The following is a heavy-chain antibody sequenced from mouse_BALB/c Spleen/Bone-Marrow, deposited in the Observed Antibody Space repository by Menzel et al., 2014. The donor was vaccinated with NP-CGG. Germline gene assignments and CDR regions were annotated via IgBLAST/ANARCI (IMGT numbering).Heavy chain of an antibody. CDR1: GFNIKDYY. V-gene: IGHV14-1*02. Sequence: EVKLEESGAELVRPGALVKLSCKASGFNIKDYYMHWVKQRPEQGLEWIGWIDPENGNTIYDPKFQGKASITADTSSNTPYLQLSSLTSEDTAVYYCARWGNYYFDYWGQGTTLTVSS. J-gene: IGHJ2*01. CDR2: IDPENGNT. CDR3: ARWGNYYFDY.